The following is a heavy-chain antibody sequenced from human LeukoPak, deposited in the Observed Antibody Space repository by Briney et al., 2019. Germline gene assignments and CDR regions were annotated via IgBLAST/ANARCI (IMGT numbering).Heavy chain of an antibody. V-gene: IGHV3-66*01. J-gene: IGHJ6*02. CDR2: IYSGGST. Sequence: PGGSLRLSCAASGFTVSSNYMSWVRQAPGKGLEWVSVIYSGGSTYYADSVKGRSTISRDNSKNTLYLQMNSLRAEDTAVYYCARDRTLLRYYYYGMDVWGQGTTVTVSS. CDR1: GFTVSSNY. CDR3: ARDRTLLRYYYYGMDV. D-gene: IGHD2-15*01.